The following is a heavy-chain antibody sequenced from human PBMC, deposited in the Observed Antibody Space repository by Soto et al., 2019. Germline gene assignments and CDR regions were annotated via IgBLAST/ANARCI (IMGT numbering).Heavy chain of an antibody. J-gene: IGHJ6*02. CDR3: AKGRSYYYYYGVDV. Sequence: PGGSLRLSCEASGFTFRTYWMHWVRQAPGKGLEWVSDIIDSGGSTYYADSVKGRFTISRDNSKSTLYLQMNSLRAEDTALYYCAKGRSYYYYYGVDVWGQGTTVTVSS. CDR2: IIDSGGST. V-gene: IGHV3-23*01. CDR1: GFTFRTYW.